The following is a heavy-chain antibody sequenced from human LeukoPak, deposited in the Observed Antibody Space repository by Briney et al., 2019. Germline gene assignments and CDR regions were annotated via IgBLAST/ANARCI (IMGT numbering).Heavy chain of an antibody. V-gene: IGHV4-39*01. CDR2: IYYSGST. D-gene: IGHD2-21*02. Sequence: KPSETLSLTCTVSGGSISSSSYYWGWIRQPPGKGLEWIGSIYYSGSTYYNPSLKSRVTISVDTSKNQFSLKLSSVTAADTAVYYCARRKYVTHTYCGGDCYSAWGQGTLVTVTS. J-gene: IGHJ5*02. CDR1: GGSISSSSYY. CDR3: ARRKYVTHTYCGGDCYSA.